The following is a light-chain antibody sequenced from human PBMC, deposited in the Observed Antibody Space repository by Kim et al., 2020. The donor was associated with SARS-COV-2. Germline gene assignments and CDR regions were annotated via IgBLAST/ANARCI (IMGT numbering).Light chain of an antibody. CDR3: QQYYGSPHS. CDR2: WAS. Sequence: DIVMTQSPDSLAVSLGERATINCKSSQSILYSSDNNNYLAWYQHKPGQPPKVLIYWASTRESGVPDRFSGSGSGTDFTLTISSLQAEDVAVYYCQQYYGSPHSFGQGTKLEI. V-gene: IGKV4-1*01. CDR1: QSILYSSDNNNY. J-gene: IGKJ2*03.